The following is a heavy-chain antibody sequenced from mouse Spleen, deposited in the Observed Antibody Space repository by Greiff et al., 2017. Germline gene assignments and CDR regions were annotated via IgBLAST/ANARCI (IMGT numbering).Heavy chain of an antibody. D-gene: IGHD2-4*01. CDR1: GYTFTSYW. CDR2: IYPGSGST. Sequence: QVQLQQPGAELVKPGASVKMSCKASGYTFTSYWITWVKQRPGQGLEWIGDIYPGSGSTNYNEKFKSKATLTVDTSSSTAYMQLSSLTSEDSAVYYCARMKYDYDGYYYAMDYWGQGTSVTVSS. CDR3: ARMKYDYDGYYYAMDY. J-gene: IGHJ4*01. V-gene: IGHV1-55*01.